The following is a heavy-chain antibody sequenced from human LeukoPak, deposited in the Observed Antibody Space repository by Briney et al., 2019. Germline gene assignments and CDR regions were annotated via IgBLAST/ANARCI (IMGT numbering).Heavy chain of an antibody. CDR1: GFTFSSYG. CDR2: IRYDGSNK. CDR3: AKQRPGTPSGLDY. V-gene: IGHV3-30*02. J-gene: IGHJ4*02. Sequence: PGGSLRLSCAASGFTFSSYGMHWVRQAPGKGLEWVAFIRYDGSNKYYADSVKGRFTISRDNSKNTLYLQINSLRAEDTAVYYCAKQRPGTPSGLDYWGQGTLVTVSS. D-gene: IGHD3-10*01.